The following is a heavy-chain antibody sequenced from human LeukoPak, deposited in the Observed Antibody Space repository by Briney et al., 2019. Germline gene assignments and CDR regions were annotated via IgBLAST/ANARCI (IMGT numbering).Heavy chain of an antibody. Sequence: GGSLRLSCAASGFTFSSYGMHWVRQAPGKGLEWVAFIRDDGSNKYHADSVKGRFTISRDNSKNTLYLQMNSLRAEDTAVYYCAKDGSGWPATSTDYWGQGTLVTVSS. CDR1: GFTFSSYG. CDR3: AKDGSGWPATSTDY. CDR2: IRDDGSNK. D-gene: IGHD6-19*01. J-gene: IGHJ4*02. V-gene: IGHV3-30*02.